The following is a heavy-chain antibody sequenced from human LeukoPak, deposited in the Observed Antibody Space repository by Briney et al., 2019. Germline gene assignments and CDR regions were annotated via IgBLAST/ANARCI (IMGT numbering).Heavy chain of an antibody. J-gene: IGHJ4*02. CDR3: TRTTVVRGHYYFDY. Sequence: GGSLRLSCVASGFSFSDHYMDWVRQVPGKGLEWVGSIRNKANSYTTEYAASVKGRFTISRDDSNNSLYLQMHSLKTEDTAVYYCTRTTVVRGHYYFDYWGQGTLVTVSS. D-gene: IGHD3-10*01. CDR1: GFSFSDHY. V-gene: IGHV3-72*01. CDR2: IRNKANSYTT.